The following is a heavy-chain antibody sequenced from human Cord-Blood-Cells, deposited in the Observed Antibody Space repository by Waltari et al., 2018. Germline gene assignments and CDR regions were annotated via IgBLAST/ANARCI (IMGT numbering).Heavy chain of an antibody. CDR2: INHSGST. V-gene: IGHV4-34*01. Sequence: QVQLQQWGAGLLMPSATLSLTCAVYGGSSSGYYWSWIRQPPGKGLEWIGEINHSGSTNYNPSLKSRVTISVDTSKNQFSLKLSSVTAADTAVYYCARRRVGATRGAFDIWGQGTMVTVSS. D-gene: IGHD1-26*01. J-gene: IGHJ3*02. CDR3: ARRRVGATRGAFDI. CDR1: GGSSSGYY.